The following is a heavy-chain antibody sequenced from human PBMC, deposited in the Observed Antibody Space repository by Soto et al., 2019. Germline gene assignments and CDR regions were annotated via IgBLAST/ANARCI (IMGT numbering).Heavy chain of an antibody. CDR3: ARDQSFDRSYYYGIDV. CDR1: GYPFTHYG. D-gene: IGHD3-10*01. J-gene: IGHJ6*02. CDR2: ISPFNGNT. V-gene: IGHV1-18*01. Sequence: ASVKVSCKSSGYPFTHYGITWVRQAPGQGLEWMGWISPFNGNTNYGQTLQGRVTLTTDTSTSTVYMELGSLRSDDTAVYYCARDQSFDRSYYYGIDVWGQGTTVTVSS.